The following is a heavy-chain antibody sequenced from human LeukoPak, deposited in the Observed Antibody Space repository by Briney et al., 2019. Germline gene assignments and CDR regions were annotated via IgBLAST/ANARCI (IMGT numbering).Heavy chain of an antibody. CDR2: ISYDGNDK. V-gene: IGHV3-30*03. CDR3: ARDRGRYYMDV. J-gene: IGHJ6*03. CDR1: GFTFSSYG. D-gene: IGHD6-25*01. Sequence: GKSLRLSCAASGFTFSSYGMHWVRQAPGKGLEWVAIISYDGNDKYYADSVKGRFTISRENAKNPLYLQMNSLRAGDTAVYYCARDRGRYYMDVWGKGTTVTISS.